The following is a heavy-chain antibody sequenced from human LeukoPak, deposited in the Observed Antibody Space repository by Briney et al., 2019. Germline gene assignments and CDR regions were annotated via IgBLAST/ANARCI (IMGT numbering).Heavy chain of an antibody. V-gene: IGHV4-59*01. CDR1: GGSISSYY. CDR2: IYYSGTT. CDR3: ARGVYIAAAQYAY. J-gene: IGHJ4*02. D-gene: IGHD6-13*01. Sequence: SETLSLTCTVSGGSISSYYWSWIRQPPGKGLEWIGYIYYSGTTNYNPSLKCRVTISVDTSKNQFSLKLSSVTAADTAVYYCARGVYIAAAQYAYWGQGTLVTVSS.